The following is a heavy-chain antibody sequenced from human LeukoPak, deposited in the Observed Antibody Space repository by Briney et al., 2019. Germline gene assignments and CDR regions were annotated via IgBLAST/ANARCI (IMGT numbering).Heavy chain of an antibody. D-gene: IGHD6-13*01. Sequence: PGGSLRLSCAASGFTFSSYSMNWVRQAPGKGLEWVSVISGSGGTTYYADSVKGRFTISRDNSKNTLDLQMNSLRVEDMAVYYCAKKFGSSNWYVGFDYWGQGTLVTVSS. CDR3: AKKFGSSNWYVGFDY. CDR2: ISGSGGTT. V-gene: IGHV3-23*01. J-gene: IGHJ4*02. CDR1: GFTFSSYS.